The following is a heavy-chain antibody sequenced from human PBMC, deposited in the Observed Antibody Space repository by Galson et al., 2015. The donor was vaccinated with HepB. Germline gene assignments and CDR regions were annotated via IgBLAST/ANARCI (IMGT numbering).Heavy chain of an antibody. CDR2: IYYSGST. Sequence: TLSLTCTVSGDSISSGGYYWSWIHQHPGKGLEWIGYIYYSGSTYYNPSLKSRVTISVDTSKSQFSLKLSSVTAADTAVYYCARVNYYESGSYGWFDPWGQGTLVTVSS. D-gene: IGHD3-10*01. CDR3: ARVNYYESGSYGWFDP. J-gene: IGHJ5*02. V-gene: IGHV4-31*03. CDR1: GDSISSGGYY.